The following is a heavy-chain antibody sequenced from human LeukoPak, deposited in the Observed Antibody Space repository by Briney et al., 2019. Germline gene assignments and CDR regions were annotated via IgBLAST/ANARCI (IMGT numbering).Heavy chain of an antibody. V-gene: IGHV3-30*18. CDR3: AKALAAAVDY. J-gene: IGHJ4*02. CDR1: GFTFSSYG. CDR2: ISYDGSNK. Sequence: GRSLRLSCAASGFTFSSYGMHWVRQAPGKGLEWVAVISYDGSNKYYADSVKGRFTISRDNSKNTLYLQMNSLRAEDTAVYYCAKALAAAVDYWGQGTLVTVS. D-gene: IGHD6-13*01.